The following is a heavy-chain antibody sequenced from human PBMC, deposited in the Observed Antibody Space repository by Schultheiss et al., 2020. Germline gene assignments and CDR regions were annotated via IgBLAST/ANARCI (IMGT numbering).Heavy chain of an antibody. V-gene: IGHV4-39*07. CDR2: IYTSGST. CDR1: GGSISSSSYY. CDR3: ARVLYDYVWGSYRYGAFDI. D-gene: IGHD3-16*02. J-gene: IGHJ3*02. Sequence: SETLSLTCTVSGGSISSSSYYWGWIRQPPGKGLEWIGRIYTSGSTNYNPSLKSRVTISVDTSKNQFSLKLSSVTAADTAVYYCARVLYDYVWGSYRYGAFDIWGQGTMVTVSS.